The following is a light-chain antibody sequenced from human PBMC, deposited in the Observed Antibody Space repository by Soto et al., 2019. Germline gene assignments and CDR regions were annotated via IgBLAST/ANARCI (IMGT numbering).Light chain of an antibody. CDR2: DAY. CDR3: QPRASWPLT. V-gene: IGKV3-11*01. J-gene: IGKJ4*01. CDR1: QSPSIK. Sequence: EIVLAQSPATLSLSPGERATLSGRASQSPSIKLAWYQQKPGQAPTLLIYDAYTRATGITARFSGSGSGTDFTLTISSLEPEDFAVYFCQPRASWPLTVGEVTKVEIK.